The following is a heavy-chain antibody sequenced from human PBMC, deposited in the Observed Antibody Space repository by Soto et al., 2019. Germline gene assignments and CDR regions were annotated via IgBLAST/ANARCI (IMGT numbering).Heavy chain of an antibody. D-gene: IGHD3-16*01. J-gene: IGHJ4*02. CDR3: ARGRDYLGGDFDY. V-gene: IGHV4-4*02. CDR2: IYHSGST. Sequence: QVQLQESGPGLVKPSGTLSLTCAVSGGSISSSNWWSWVRQPPGKGLEWIGEIYHSGSTNYNPSLKSRVTISVDKSKNTLYLQMNSLRAEDTAVYYCARGRDYLGGDFDYWGQGTLVTVSS. CDR1: GGSISSSNW.